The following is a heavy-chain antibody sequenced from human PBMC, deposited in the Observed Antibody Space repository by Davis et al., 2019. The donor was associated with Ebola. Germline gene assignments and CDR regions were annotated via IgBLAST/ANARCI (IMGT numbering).Heavy chain of an antibody. Sequence: SETLSLTCTVSGGSISSSSYYWGWIRQPPGKGLEWIGSIYYSGSTYYNPSLKSRVTISVDTSKNQFSLKLSSVTAADTAVYYCARALGYYYDSSAKNNWFDPWGQGTLVTVSS. CDR2: IYYSGST. D-gene: IGHD3-22*01. V-gene: IGHV4-39*07. J-gene: IGHJ5*02. CDR1: GGSISSSSYY. CDR3: ARALGYYYDSSAKNNWFDP.